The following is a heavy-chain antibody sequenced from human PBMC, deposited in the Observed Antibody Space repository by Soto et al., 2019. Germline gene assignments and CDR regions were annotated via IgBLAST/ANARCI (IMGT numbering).Heavy chain of an antibody. CDR3: ARVGYCSGGSCYSRDYYYYSGMDV. CDR2: ISAYNGNT. D-gene: IGHD2-15*01. CDR1: GYTFTSYG. V-gene: IGHV1-18*01. J-gene: IGHJ6*02. Sequence: QVPLVQSGAEVKKPGASVKVSCKASGYTFTSYGISWVRQAPGQGLEWMGWISAYNGNTNYAQKLQGRVTMTTDTSTSTAYMELRSLRSDDTAVYYCARVGYCSGGSCYSRDYYYYSGMDVWGQGTTVTVSS.